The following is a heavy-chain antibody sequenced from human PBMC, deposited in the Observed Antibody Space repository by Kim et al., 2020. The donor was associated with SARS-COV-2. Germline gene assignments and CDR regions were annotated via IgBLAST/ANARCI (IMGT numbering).Heavy chain of an antibody. Sequence: STYYADSGKGRFTIARDNSKNTLYLQMNSLRAEDTAVYYCAKDSRGAFDYWGQGTLVTVSS. D-gene: IGHD3-10*01. V-gene: IGHV3-23*01. J-gene: IGHJ4*02. CDR3: AKDSRGAFDY. CDR2: ST.